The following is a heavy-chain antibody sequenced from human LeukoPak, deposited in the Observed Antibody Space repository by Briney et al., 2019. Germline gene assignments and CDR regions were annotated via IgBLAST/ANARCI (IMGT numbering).Heavy chain of an antibody. CDR1: GYTFTSYY. D-gene: IGHD3-9*01. CDR3: ARDDILTGNYPPFDF. Sequence: ASVKVSCKASGYTFTSYYMHWVRQAPGQGLEWMGRINPRTGGTNYAPRFQGRVTLISDASISTAYMELSRLRSDDTAVYYCARDDILTGNYPPFDFWGQGTLVTVSS. J-gene: IGHJ4*02. CDR2: INPRTGGT. V-gene: IGHV1-2*06.